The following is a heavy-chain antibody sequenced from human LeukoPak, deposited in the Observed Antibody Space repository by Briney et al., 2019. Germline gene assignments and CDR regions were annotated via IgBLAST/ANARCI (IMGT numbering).Heavy chain of an antibody. J-gene: IGHJ3*02. Sequence: ASVQVSCKASGYRFTDYWIQWVRQAPGQGLEWMGWINTNTGGTVYAQKFQGRVTMTRDTSLTTSYMDLSRLTSDDTAVYYCARGGLFHEFDIWGQGTVVIVSS. CDR2: INTNTGGT. CDR3: ARGGLFHEFDI. CDR1: GYRFTDYW. D-gene: IGHD3-10*01. V-gene: IGHV1-2*02.